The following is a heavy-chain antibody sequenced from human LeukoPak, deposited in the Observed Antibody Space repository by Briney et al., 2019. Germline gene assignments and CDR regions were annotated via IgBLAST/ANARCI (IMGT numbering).Heavy chain of an antibody. Sequence: PGGSLRLSCAASGFTFSSYWMSWVRQAPGKGLEWVANIKQDGSEKYYVDSVKGRFTISRDNAKNSLFLQMNSLRAEDTALYYCAREGHYDILTGYSPLEYYFYYMDVWGKGTTVTVSS. V-gene: IGHV3-7*01. CDR3: AREGHYDILTGYSPLEYYFYYMDV. CDR1: GFTFSSYW. J-gene: IGHJ6*03. CDR2: IKQDGSEK. D-gene: IGHD3-9*01.